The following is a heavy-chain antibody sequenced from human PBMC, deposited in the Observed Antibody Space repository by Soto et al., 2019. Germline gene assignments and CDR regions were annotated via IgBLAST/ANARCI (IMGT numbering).Heavy chain of an antibody. Sequence: GGSLRLSCAASGFTFSGSAMHWVRQASGKGLEWVGRIRSKANSYATAYAASVKGRFTISRDDSKNTAYLQMNSLKTEDTAVYYCNRLRPLIVGATQAVYYYGMDVWGPGTTVTVS. CDR2: IRSKANSYAT. D-gene: IGHD1-26*01. CDR3: NRLRPLIVGATQAVYYYGMDV. V-gene: IGHV3-73*01. J-gene: IGHJ6*02. CDR1: GFTFSGSA.